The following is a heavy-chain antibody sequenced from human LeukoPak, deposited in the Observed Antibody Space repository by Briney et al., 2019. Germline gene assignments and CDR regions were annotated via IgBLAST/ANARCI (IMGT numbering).Heavy chain of an antibody. Sequence: GGSLRLSCAASGFTFSNAWMNWVRQAPGKGLEWVGRIKGKTDGGTTDYAAPVKGRFTISRDDSKNTLYLQMNSLKTEDTAVYYCTTDSLIAVAGIDTFDYWGQGTLVTVSS. CDR2: IKGKTDGGTT. V-gene: IGHV3-15*07. CDR3: TTDSLIAVAGIDTFDY. J-gene: IGHJ4*02. D-gene: IGHD6-19*01. CDR1: GFTFSNAW.